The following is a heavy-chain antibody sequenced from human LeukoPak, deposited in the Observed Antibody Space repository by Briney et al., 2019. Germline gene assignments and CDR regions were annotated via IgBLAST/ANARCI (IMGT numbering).Heavy chain of an antibody. CDR2: ISKSGTYI. CDR3: TREVLIVVEPASNTIDF. CDR1: GFTFRDYT. D-gene: IGHD2-2*01. J-gene: IGHJ4*02. V-gene: IGHV3-21*01. Sequence: GGSLRLSCAASGFTFRDYTMNWVRQAPGKGLEWVSAISKSGTYIKYADSVKGRFTVSRDNAKNSLFLQMSSLRVEDTALYFCTREVLIVVEPASNTIDFWGQGTRVTVSS.